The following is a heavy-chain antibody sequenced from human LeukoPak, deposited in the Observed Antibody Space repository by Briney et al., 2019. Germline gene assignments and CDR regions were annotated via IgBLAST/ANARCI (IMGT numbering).Heavy chain of an antibody. V-gene: IGHV3-33*01. Sequence: GGSLRLSCAASGFTFSSYGMHWVRQAPGKGLEWVAVIWYDGSNKYYADSVKGRFTISRDNSKNTLYLQMNSLRAEDTAVYYCARDRHSSGHYLFDYWGQGTLVTVSS. J-gene: IGHJ4*02. CDR1: GFTFSSYG. D-gene: IGHD3-22*01. CDR2: IWYDGSNK. CDR3: ARDRHSSGHYLFDY.